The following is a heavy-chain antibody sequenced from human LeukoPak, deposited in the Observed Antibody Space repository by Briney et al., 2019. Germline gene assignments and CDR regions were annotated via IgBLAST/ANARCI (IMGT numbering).Heavy chain of an antibody. CDR2: ISGSGGST. CDR3: AKDPEKYCGGDCYGY. Sequence: GGSLRLSYAVSGFTFSSYSMTWVRQAPGKGLEWVSAISGSGGSTYYADSVKGRFTISRDNSKNTLYLQMNSLRAEDTAVYYCAKDPEKYCGGDCYGYWGQGTLVTVSS. D-gene: IGHD2-21*02. J-gene: IGHJ4*02. V-gene: IGHV3-23*01. CDR1: GFTFSSYS.